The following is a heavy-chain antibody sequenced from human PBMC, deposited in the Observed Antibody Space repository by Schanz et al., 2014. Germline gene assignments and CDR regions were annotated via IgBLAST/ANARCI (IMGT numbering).Heavy chain of an antibody. D-gene: IGHD3-10*01. CDR2: ISTYNGHT. J-gene: IGHJ4*02. CDR3: ARAPTRMNMFRGVTYFFDY. CDR1: GYMFDTYG. Sequence: QVRLVQSGAEAREPGASVKVSCKATGYMFDTYGFAWVRQAPRQGLEWMGWISTYNGHTRYGQKFQDRLSLTTDTDTATAHVELRSLRTDDTAVYYCARAPTRMNMFRGVTYFFDYWGQGTLVTVSS. V-gene: IGHV1-18*04.